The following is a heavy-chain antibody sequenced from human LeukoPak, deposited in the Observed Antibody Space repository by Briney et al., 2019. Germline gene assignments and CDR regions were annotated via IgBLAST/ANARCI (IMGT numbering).Heavy chain of an antibody. CDR1: GYSFTSYW. V-gene: IGHV5-51*01. D-gene: IGHD3-10*01. CDR3: ARLFYGSGSYSDL. CDR2: IYPGDSDT. Sequence: GESLKISCKGSGYSFTSYWIGWMRQMPGKGLEWMGIIYPGDSDTRYSLSFQGQVTISADKSISTAYLQWSSLKASDTAMYYCARLFYGSGSYSDLWGQGTLVTVSS. J-gene: IGHJ5*02.